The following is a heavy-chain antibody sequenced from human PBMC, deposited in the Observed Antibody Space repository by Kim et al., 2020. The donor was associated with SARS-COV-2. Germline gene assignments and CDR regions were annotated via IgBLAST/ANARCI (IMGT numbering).Heavy chain of an antibody. CDR1: GGSFSCYY. D-gene: IGHD6-19*01. Sequence: SETLSLTCAVYGGSFSCYYWSWIRQPPGKGLEWIGEINHSGSTNYNPSLKSRVTISVDTSKNQFSLKLSSVTAADTAVYYCARGTRQWLSRHYYYYMDV. J-gene: IGHJ6*03. V-gene: IGHV4-34*01. CDR2: INHSGST. CDR3: ARGTRQWLSRHYYYYMDV.